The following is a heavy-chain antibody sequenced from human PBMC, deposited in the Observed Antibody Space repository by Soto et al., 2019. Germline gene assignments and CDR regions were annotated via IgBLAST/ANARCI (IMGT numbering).Heavy chain of an antibody. V-gene: IGHV4-59*01. Sequence: PSETLSLTCTVSGGSLNTYYWSWIRQPPGKGLKWIGYIYYSGGTKYNPSLKSRVTISVDTSRNEFSLKLRSVTAADTAVYYCARGGIYSSGCYAKDFDYWGQGNMVTVSS. CDR3: ARGGIYSSGCYAKDFDY. CDR1: GGSLNTYY. J-gene: IGHJ4*02. D-gene: IGHD6-19*01. CDR2: IYYSGGT.